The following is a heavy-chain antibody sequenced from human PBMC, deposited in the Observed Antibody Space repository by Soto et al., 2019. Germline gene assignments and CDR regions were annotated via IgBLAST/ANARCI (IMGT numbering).Heavy chain of an antibody. CDR1: GFTFSSYS. Sequence: EVQLVESGGGLVQPGGSLRLSCAASGFTFSSYSMNWVRRAPGKGLEWGSYISSSSSPIYYADSVKGRFTISRDDAKDSLHLEMNSLRVVATAVYYCGVASTSRIWDCDLSGRGTLGTVS. D-gene: IGHD2-2*01. V-gene: IGHV3-48*01. CDR3: GVASTSRIWDCDL. J-gene: IGHJ2*01. CDR2: ISSSSSPI.